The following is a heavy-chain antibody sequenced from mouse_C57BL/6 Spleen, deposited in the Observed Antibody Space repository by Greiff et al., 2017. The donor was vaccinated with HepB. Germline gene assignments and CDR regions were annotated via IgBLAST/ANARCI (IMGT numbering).Heavy chain of an antibody. V-gene: IGHV3-6*01. Sequence: EVQLQQSGPGLVKPSQSLSLTCSVTGYSITSGYFWNWIRQFPGNKLEWMGYISYDGSNNYNPSLKNRISITRDTSKNKFFLKLNSVTTEDTATYYCAGGQNYFDYWGQGTTLTVSS. CDR3: AGGQNYFDY. J-gene: IGHJ2*01. CDR1: GYSITSGYF. CDR2: ISYDGSN.